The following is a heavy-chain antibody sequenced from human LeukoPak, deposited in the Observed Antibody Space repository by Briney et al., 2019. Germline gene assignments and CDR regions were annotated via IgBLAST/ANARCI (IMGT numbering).Heavy chain of an antibody. Sequence: SETLSLTCTVSGGSISAYYWSWIRQPPGKGLEYIGYIHYTGSTNYNPSLKSRVTMSLDTSKNHISLHLLSVTAADTAVYCCALARSSQWALGWFDPWGQGTLVTVSS. D-gene: IGHD2-8*01. CDR1: GGSISAYY. CDR3: ALARSSQWALGWFDP. J-gene: IGHJ5*02. CDR2: IHYTGST. V-gene: IGHV4-59*08.